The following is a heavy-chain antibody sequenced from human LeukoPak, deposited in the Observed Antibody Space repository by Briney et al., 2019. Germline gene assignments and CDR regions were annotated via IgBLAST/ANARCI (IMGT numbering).Heavy chain of an antibody. D-gene: IGHD2-8*02. CDR2: ISGGGRTT. Sequence: PGGSLRLSCAASGFTFSNHAMSWVRQAPGKGLQWVAVISGGGRTTEYEDFVKGRFTISRDNSKNTLSLQMNSLTVEDTAIYFCAKNVVFKRYIDFWGQGTLVTVSP. CDR1: GFTFSNHA. V-gene: IGHV3-23*01. J-gene: IGHJ4*02. CDR3: AKNVVFKRYIDF.